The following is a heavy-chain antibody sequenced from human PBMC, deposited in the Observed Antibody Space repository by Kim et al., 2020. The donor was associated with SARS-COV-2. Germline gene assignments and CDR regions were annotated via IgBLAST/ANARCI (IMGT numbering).Heavy chain of an antibody. D-gene: IGHD6-13*01. V-gene: IGHV7-4-1*02. CDR3: AREGEQQLVQGYYYYYYGMDV. CDR2: INTNTGNP. CDR1: GYTFTSYA. Sequence: ASVKVSCKASGYTFTSYAMNWVRQAPGQGLEWMGWINTNTGNPTYAQGFTGRFVFSLDTSVSTAYLQISSLKAEDTAVYYCAREGEQQLVQGYYYYYYGMDVWGQGTTVTVSS. J-gene: IGHJ6*02.